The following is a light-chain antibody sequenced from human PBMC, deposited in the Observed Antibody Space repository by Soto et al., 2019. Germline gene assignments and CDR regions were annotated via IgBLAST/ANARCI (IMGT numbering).Light chain of an antibody. CDR3: HHYGTSWT. J-gene: IGKJ1*01. CDR1: QSVSSNY. Sequence: EIVLPQSPGTLSVSPGERSTLARRASQSVSSNYLAWYQQKPGQPPRLLIYGASSRATGIPDRFSGSGSWTDFTLTISRLEPEDFAVYYCHHYGTSWTFGQGTKV. V-gene: IGKV3-20*01. CDR2: GAS.